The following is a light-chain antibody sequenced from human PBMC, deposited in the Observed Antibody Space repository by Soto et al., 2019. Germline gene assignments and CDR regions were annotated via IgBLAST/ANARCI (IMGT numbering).Light chain of an antibody. CDR1: SSNIGNHY. CDR2: KNN. J-gene: IGLJ2*01. V-gene: IGLV1-47*01. Sequence: QSVLTQPPSASGTPGQRVTISCSGSSSNIGNHYVSWYQQLPGTAPKLLIYKNNQRPSGVPDRFSGSMSGTSASLAISGLRSEYEADYYCAAWDDSLSGLFGGGTKLTVL. CDR3: AAWDDSLSGL.